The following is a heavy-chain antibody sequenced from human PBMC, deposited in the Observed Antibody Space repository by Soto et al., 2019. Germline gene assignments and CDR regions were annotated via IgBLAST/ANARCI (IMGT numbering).Heavy chain of an antibody. J-gene: IGHJ1*01. Sequence: EVQLVESGGGLVQPGGSLRLSCAASGFTVSSNYMSWVRQAPGKGLEWVSVIYSGGSTYYADSVKGRFTISRDNSKNTLYLKMNSLRAEDTAVYYCARDTGGPPYFRPWGQGTLVTVSS. V-gene: IGHV3-66*01. CDR3: ARDTGGPPYFRP. CDR2: IYSGGST. CDR1: GFTVSSNY.